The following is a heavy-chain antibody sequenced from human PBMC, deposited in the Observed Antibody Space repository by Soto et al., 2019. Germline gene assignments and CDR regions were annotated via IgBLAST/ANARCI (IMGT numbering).Heavy chain of an antibody. CDR1: GFTFSSYA. V-gene: IGHV3-23*01. Sequence: GGSLRLSCAASGFTFSSYAMSWVRQAPGKGLEWVSAISGSGGSTYYADSVKGRFTISRDNSKNTLYLQMNSLRAEDTAVYYCAKDQYQGGIAVAGTRDDYWGQGTLVTVSS. CDR2: ISGSGGST. D-gene: IGHD6-19*01. J-gene: IGHJ4*02. CDR3: AKDQYQGGIAVAGTRDDY.